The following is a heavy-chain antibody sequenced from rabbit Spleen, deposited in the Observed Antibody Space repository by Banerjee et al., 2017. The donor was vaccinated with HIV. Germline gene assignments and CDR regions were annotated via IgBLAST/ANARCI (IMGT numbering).Heavy chain of an antibody. Sequence: QEQLVESGGGLVKPGASLTLTCIASGVSFSISSYMCWVRQAPGKGLEWIACIDSGSSGFTYFATWAKGRFTCSKTSSTTVTLQMTRLTAADTATYFCARDTSSSFSSYGMDLWGPGTLVTVS. CDR3: ARDTSSSFSSYGMDL. V-gene: IGHV1S45*01. CDR1: GVSFSISSY. D-gene: IGHD1-1*01. CDR2: IDSGSSGFT. J-gene: IGHJ6*01.